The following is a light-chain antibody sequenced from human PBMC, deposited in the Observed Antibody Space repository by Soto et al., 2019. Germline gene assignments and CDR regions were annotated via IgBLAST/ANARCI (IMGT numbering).Light chain of an antibody. CDR2: GAS. Sequence: EVVVTQSPATLSVSPGQRATLSCRTSQSVSTNLAWYQQRPGQAPRLLISGASTRATGVSDRFSGSGSGTEFSLSISSLQSEDFAIYYCQLYQYWPPRTFGPGTKVEIK. V-gene: IGKV3-15*01. CDR3: QLYQYWPPRT. CDR1: QSVSTN. J-gene: IGKJ1*01.